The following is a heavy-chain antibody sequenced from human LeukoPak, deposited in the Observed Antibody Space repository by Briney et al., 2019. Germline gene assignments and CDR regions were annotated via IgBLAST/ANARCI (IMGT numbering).Heavy chain of an antibody. CDR3: ARELRITMVRGVITPPGYGMDV. V-gene: IGHV3-13*01. CDR2: IGTAGDT. J-gene: IGHJ6*02. Sequence: GGSLRLSCAASGFTFSSYDMHWVRQATGKGLEWVSAIGTAGDTYYPGSVKGRFTISRENAKNSLCLQMNSLRAGDTAVYYCARELRITMVRGVITPPGYGMDVWGQGTTVTVSS. D-gene: IGHD3-10*01. CDR1: GFTFSSYD.